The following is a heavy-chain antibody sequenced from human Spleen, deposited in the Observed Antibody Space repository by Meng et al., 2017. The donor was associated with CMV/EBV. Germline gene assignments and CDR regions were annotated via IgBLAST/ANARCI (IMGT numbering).Heavy chain of an antibody. J-gene: IGHJ4*02. CDR3: ARGRILYEDDDGGIVSHFDY. Sequence: GYYKHWVRQAPGQGIEWMGWINPNNGVTKYTQKFKGRVTWTRDTSIGTAHMDLSRLTSVDTAVYYRARGRILYEDDDGGIVSHFDYWGQGTLVTVSS. CDR1: GYY. V-gene: IGHV1-2*02. D-gene: IGHD3-10*01. CDR2: INPNNGVT.